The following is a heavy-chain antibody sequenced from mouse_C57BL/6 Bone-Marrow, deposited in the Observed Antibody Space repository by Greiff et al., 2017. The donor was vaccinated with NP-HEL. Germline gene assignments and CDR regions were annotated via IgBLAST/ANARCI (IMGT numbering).Heavy chain of an antibody. D-gene: IGHD4-1*02. Sequence: QVQLQQPGAELVKPGASVKMSCKASGYTFTSYWITWVKPRPGQGLAWIGDIYPGSGSTNYNEKFKSQATLTVDTSSSTAYMQLSSLTSEDSAVYYCATTGPYYFDYWGQGTTLTVAS. J-gene: IGHJ2*01. CDR3: ATTGPYYFDY. CDR2: IYPGSGST. CDR1: GYTFTSYW. V-gene: IGHV1-55*01.